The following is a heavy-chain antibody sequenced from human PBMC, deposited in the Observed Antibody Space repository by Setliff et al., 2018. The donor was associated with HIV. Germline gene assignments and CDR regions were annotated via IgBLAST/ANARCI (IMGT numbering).Heavy chain of an antibody. CDR3: ANLWELGA. D-gene: IGHD3-16*01. J-gene: IGHJ5*02. Sequence: GGSLRLSCAALGFTLSKFGMHWVRQAPGKGLEWVATMSLDGRYQYYRDSVKGRFTISRDNARTSLFLEMRSLRDEDTAVYLCANLWELGAWGQGTLVTVSS. CDR2: MSLDGRYQ. V-gene: IGHV3-33*03. CDR1: GFTLSKFG.